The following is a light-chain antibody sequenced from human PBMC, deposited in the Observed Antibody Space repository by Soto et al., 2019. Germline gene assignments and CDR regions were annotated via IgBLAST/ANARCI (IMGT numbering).Light chain of an antibody. CDR3: AAWDDSLNGVV. CDR2: SNN. Sequence: QSVLAQPPAASGTPGPRVTISCSGSSSNIGSNTVNWYQRLPGTAPKLLIYSNNQRPSGVPDRFSGSKSGTSASLAISGLQSEDEADYYCAAWDDSLNGVVFGGWTKVTVL. CDR1: SSNIGSNT. J-gene: IGLJ2*01. V-gene: IGLV1-44*01.